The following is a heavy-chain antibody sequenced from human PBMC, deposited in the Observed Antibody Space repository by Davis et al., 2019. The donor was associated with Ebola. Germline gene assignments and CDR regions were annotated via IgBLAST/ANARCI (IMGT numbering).Heavy chain of an antibody. J-gene: IGHJ6*02. D-gene: IGHD3-10*01. CDR2: IKSKTDGGTT. CDR3: TTDLLLWFGELLYRSAYGMDV. V-gene: IGHV3-15*01. Sequence: GESLKISCAASGFTFSNAWMSWVRQAPGKGLEWVGRIKSKTDGGTTDYAAPVKGRFTISRDDSKNTLYLQMNSLKTEDTAVYYCTTDLLLWFGELLYRSAYGMDVWGQGTTVTVSS. CDR1: GFTFSNAW.